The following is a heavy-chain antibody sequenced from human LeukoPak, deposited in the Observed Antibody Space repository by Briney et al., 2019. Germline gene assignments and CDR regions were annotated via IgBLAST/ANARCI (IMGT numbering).Heavy chain of an antibody. CDR1: GGTFSNFA. CDR3: ARSGDVQDAFHL. D-gene: IGHD3-10*01. CDR2: IIPIFGTP. Sequence: EASVKVSCKASGGTFSNFAISWVRQAPGQGLEWMGGIIPIFGTPIYTQKLKGRITITADESTTTTYMELRSLRSEDTALYYCARSGDVQDAFHLWGQGTMVTVSS. V-gene: IGHV1-69*13. J-gene: IGHJ3*01.